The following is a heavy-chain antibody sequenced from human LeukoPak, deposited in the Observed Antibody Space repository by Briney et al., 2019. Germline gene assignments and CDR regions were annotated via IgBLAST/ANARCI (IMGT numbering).Heavy chain of an antibody. Sequence: ASVKVSCKASGYTFTSYGISWVRQAPGQGLEWMGWISAYNANTNYALKLQGRVTMTTDTSTSTAYMELRSLRSDDTAVYYCARDYCSSTSCYFDYWGQGTLVTVSS. V-gene: IGHV1-18*01. CDR1: GYTFTSYG. D-gene: IGHD2-2*01. CDR3: ARDYCSSTSCYFDY. J-gene: IGHJ4*02. CDR2: ISAYNANT.